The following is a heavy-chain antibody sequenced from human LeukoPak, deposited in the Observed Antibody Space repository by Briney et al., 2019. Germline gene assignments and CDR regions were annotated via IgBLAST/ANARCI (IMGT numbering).Heavy chain of an antibody. J-gene: IGHJ6*03. V-gene: IGHV1-69*13. CDR1: GYTLTELS. D-gene: IGHD6-13*01. Sequence: GASVKVSCKVSGYTLTELSMHWVRQAPGQGLEWMGGIIPIFGTANYAQKFQGRVTITADESTSTAYMELSSLRSEDTAVYYCARNPGYSSSWSRYYYYYYMDVWGKGTTVTISS. CDR2: IIPIFGTA. CDR3: ARNPGYSSSWSRYYYYYYMDV.